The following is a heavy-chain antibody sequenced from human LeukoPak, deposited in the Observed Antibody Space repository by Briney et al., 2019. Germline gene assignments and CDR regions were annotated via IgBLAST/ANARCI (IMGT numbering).Heavy chain of an antibody. D-gene: IGHD5-18*01. Sequence: GGSLRLSCAASGFTFSSYAMSWVRQAPGKGLEWVSGISWNSGSIGYADSVKGRFTISRDNAKNSLYLQMNSLRAEDTALYYCARVDTAMDGGYFQHWGQGTLVTVSS. J-gene: IGHJ1*01. CDR3: ARVDTAMDGGYFQH. CDR2: ISWNSGSI. CDR1: GFTFSSYA. V-gene: IGHV3-9*01.